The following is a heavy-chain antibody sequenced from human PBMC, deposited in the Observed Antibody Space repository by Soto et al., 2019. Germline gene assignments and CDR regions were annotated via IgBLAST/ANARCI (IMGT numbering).Heavy chain of an antibody. V-gene: IGHV4-39*01. CDR2: IYYSGST. Sequence: QLQLQESGPGLVKPSETLSLTCTVSGGSISSRGYYWGWIRQPPGKGLEWIGTIYYSGSTYYNPSLKSRVTISVDTSKNQFSLKLSSVTAADTAVYYCATSNWFDPWGQGTLGTVSS. CDR3: ATSNWFDP. J-gene: IGHJ5*02. CDR1: GGSISSRGYY.